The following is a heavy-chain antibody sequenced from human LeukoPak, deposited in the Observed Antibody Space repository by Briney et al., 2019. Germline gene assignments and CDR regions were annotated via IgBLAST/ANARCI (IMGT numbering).Heavy chain of an antibody. CDR2: ITTSGDTT. CDR3: AKDQGGYVWYFDL. V-gene: IGHV3-23*01. Sequence: PGGSLRLSCAASEFTFRSYAMTWVRQAPGKGLEWVSSITTSGDTTYYADSVKGRFTISRDNFENTLYLQMNSLRAEDTAVYYCAKDQGGYVWYFDLWGRGTLVTVSS. J-gene: IGHJ2*01. CDR1: EFTFRSYA. D-gene: IGHD5-12*01.